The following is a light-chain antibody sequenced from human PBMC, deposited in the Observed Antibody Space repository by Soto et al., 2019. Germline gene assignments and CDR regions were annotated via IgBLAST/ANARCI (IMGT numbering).Light chain of an antibody. CDR3: QHRTNWPPGVS. V-gene: IGKV3-11*01. CDR2: DAS. Sequence: EVVLTQSPATLWLSRGERATLSCRASQSISSYLAWCQQKPGQAPRLLIYDASNRATGIPARFSGSGSGTDFTLTISSLEPEDFAVYHCQHRTNWPPGVSFGPGTTVDIK. CDR1: QSISSY. J-gene: IGKJ3*01.